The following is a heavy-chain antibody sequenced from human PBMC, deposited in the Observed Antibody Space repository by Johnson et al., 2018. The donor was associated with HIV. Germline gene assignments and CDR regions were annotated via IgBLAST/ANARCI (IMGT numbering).Heavy chain of an antibody. CDR2: ISYDGRNK. V-gene: IGHV3-30*04. Sequence: QVQLVESGGGLVQPGGSLSLSCAASGFTFSRYAMPWVRTAPGKGLEWVAVISYDGRNKYYADSVKGRFTISRDNSKNTLYLQMNSLRAEDKAVYYCARVAPAHDACDIWGQGTMVTVSS. CDR1: GFTFSRYA. CDR3: ARVAPAHDACDI. J-gene: IGHJ3*02. D-gene: IGHD2-2*01.